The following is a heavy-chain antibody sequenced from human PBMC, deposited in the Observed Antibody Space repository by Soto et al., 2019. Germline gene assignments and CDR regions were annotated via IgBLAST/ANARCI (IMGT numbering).Heavy chain of an antibody. Sequence: ASMKVSCKVSGYTLTELSMHWVRQAPGRGLEWMGGFDPEDGETIYAQKFQGRVTMTEDTSTDTAYMELSSLRSEDTAVYYCATDHFCRSNSCRRIDYWCQGTLVTVSS. D-gene: IGHD2-2*01. J-gene: IGHJ4*02. CDR1: GYTLTELS. CDR2: FDPEDGET. V-gene: IGHV1-24*01. CDR3: ATDHFCRSNSCRRIDY.